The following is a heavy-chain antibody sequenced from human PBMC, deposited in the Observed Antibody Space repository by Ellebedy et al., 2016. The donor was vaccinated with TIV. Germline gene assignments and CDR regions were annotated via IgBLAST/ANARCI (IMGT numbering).Heavy chain of an antibody. CDR3: ARGRRWFHP. CDR2: INHSAST. CDR1: GCSFSGYY. J-gene: IGHJ5*02. Sequence: MPSETLSLTCAVYGCSFSGYYCSWIRQSTGKGQEWFWDINHSASTNYKPSLTSRVTISVDTSKNQFSLKLSSVTAADTAVFYCARGRRWFHPWGQGTLVTVSS. V-gene: IGHV4-34*01.